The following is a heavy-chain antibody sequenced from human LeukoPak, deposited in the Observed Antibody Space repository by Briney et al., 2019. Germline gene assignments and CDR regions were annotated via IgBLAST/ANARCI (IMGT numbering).Heavy chain of an antibody. CDR2: INPNSGGT. CDR1: GYTFTGYY. Sequence: ASVKVSCKASGYTFTGYYMHWVRQAPGQGLEWMGWINPNSGGTNYAQKFQGRVTMTRDTSISTAYMELSRLRSDDTAVYYCARDNLPYYYDSSGYSLHAFDIWGQGTMVTVSS. D-gene: IGHD3-22*01. V-gene: IGHV1-2*02. J-gene: IGHJ3*02. CDR3: ARDNLPYYYDSSGYSLHAFDI.